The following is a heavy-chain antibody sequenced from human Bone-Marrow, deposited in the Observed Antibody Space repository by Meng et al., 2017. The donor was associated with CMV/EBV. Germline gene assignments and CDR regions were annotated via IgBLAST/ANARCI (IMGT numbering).Heavy chain of an antibody. CDR2: INWNGGST. CDR1: GFTVSSNY. D-gene: IGHD4/OR15-4a*01. CDR3: ARDLSNYFEI. J-gene: IGHJ3*02. Sequence: GGSLRLSCAASGFTVSSNYMSWVRQAPGKGLEWVSGINWNGGSTGYADSVKGRFTISRDNAKNSLYLQMNSLRAEDTALYYCARDLSNYFEIWGQGTMVTVSS. V-gene: IGHV3-20*04.